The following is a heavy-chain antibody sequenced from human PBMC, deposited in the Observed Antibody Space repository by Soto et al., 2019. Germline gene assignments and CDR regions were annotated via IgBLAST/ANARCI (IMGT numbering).Heavy chain of an antibody. CDR2: IYYSGST. CDR3: ARLLYHGYYDILTGYYNVFDY. J-gene: IGHJ4*02. V-gene: IGHV4-59*08. CDR1: GGSISSYY. Sequence: SETLSLTCTVSGGSISSYYWSWIRQPPGKGLEWIGYIYYSGSTNYNPSLKSRVTISVDTSKNQFSLKLSSVTAADTAVYYCARLLYHGYYDILTGYYNVFDYWGQGTLVTVSS. D-gene: IGHD3-9*01.